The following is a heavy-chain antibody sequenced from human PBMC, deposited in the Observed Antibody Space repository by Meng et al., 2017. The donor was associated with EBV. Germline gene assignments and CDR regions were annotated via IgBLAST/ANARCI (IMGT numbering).Heavy chain of an antibody. J-gene: IGHJ5*02. CDR2: IYYTGST. D-gene: IGHD4-11*01. CDR3: ARGDYTNYPRWFDP. Sequence: QVQLQESGPRLVKPSEXLALTCTVPGGSVNNESYYGGWIRQPPGKGLEYIGYIYYTGSTNYNSSLKSRVTISLDKSKNQFSLKLTSLTAADTAIYYCARGDYTNYPRWFDPSGQGTLVTVSS. CDR1: GGSVNNESYY. V-gene: IGHV4-61*01.